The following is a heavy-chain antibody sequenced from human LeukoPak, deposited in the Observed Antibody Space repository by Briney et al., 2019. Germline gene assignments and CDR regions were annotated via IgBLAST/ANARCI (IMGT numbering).Heavy chain of an antibody. D-gene: IGHD1-20*01. Sequence: ASVKVSCKASGYTFTRYYMHWVRQAPGQGLEWMGIINPSGGSTSYAQKFQGRVTMTRDTSISTAYMELSRLRSDDTAVYYCARGLTGYDAFDIWGQGTMVTVSS. CDR1: GYTFTRYY. J-gene: IGHJ3*02. CDR2: INPSGGST. CDR3: ARGLTGYDAFDI. V-gene: IGHV1-46*01.